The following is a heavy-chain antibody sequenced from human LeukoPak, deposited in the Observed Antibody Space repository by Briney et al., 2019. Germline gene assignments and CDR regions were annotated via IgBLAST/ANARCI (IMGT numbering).Heavy chain of an antibody. CDR3: ARDIGNTGRFDP. CDR1: GFSISDKY. CDR2: IHSGGSS. Sequence: GGSLRLSCVVSGFSISDKYMNWVRQPPGKGLEWVSVIHSGGSSFYADSVKGRFTVSRDISKSTAFLQMNSLRAEDTAVYYCARDIGNTGRFDPWGQGTLVTVSS. V-gene: IGHV3-66*01. J-gene: IGHJ5*02. D-gene: IGHD4-23*01.